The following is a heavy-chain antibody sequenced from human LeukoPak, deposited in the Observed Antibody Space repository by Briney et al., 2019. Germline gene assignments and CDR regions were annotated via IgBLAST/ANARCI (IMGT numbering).Heavy chain of an antibody. J-gene: IGHJ4*02. D-gene: IGHD6-13*01. CDR1: GFTFSSYS. CDR3: ATGLRIAAAGTEGSGFDY. Sequence: GGSLRVSCAASGFTFSSYSMSWVRQAPGKGLEWVSSINSSSSYIYYADSVKGRFTISRDNAKNSLYLQMNSLRAEDTAVYYCATGLRIAAAGTEGSGFDYWGQGTLVTVSS. V-gene: IGHV3-21*01. CDR2: INSSSSYI.